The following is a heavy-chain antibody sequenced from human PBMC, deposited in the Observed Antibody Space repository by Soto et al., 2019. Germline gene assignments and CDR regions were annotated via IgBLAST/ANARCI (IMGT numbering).Heavy chain of an antibody. CDR3: ARRSTVEKGFEY. CDR1: GYTFTGNY. J-gene: IGHJ4*02. CDR2: INPNTGGT. D-gene: IGHD4-17*01. V-gene: IGHV1-2*02. Sequence: QVQLVQSGAEVKKPGASVKVSCKASGYTFTGNYIHWVRQAPGQGLEYMGWINPNTGGTTYTQKFQGRVTLTRDTSISTAYMEVSSLTSDDTAVYYCARRSTVEKGFEYLGQGTLVTVSS.